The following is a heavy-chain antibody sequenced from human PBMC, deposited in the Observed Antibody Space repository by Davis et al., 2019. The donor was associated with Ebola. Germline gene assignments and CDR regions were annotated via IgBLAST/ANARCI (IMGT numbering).Heavy chain of an antibody. J-gene: IGHJ4*02. CDR2: ITSVTDGKTV. V-gene: IGHV3-15*01. D-gene: IGHD6-19*01. CDR3: ATPPTTDSSDWELGH. CDR1: GFTFKNAW. Sequence: PGGSLRLSCAASGFTFKNAWMNWVRQAPGKGLEWLGRITSVTDGKTVDYAAPVKGRFTISRDDSTDTLYLQINSLMTEDTAVYFGATPPTTDSSDWELGHWGQGTLVTVSS.